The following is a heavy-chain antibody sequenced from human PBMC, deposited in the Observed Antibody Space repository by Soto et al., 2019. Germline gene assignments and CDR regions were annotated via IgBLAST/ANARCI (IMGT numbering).Heavy chain of an antibody. CDR1: GESICGRSYY. CDR3: ARHRSGYYNRPYDY. Sequence: SETLSLTCTVSGESICGRSYYQGWIRQPPGKGLEWIGSIYYSGSTYYNPSLKSRVTISVDTSKNQSSLKLSSVTAADTAVYYCARHRSGYYNRPYDYWGQGTLVTVSS. V-gene: IGHV4-39*01. CDR2: IYYSGST. D-gene: IGHD3-3*01. J-gene: IGHJ4*02.